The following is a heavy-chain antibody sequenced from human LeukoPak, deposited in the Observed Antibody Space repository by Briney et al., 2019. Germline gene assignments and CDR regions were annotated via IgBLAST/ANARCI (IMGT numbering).Heavy chain of an antibody. CDR1: GGSISGYY. V-gene: IGHV4-59*01. CDR3: ARTGRNWETGYGMDV. D-gene: IGHD7-27*01. J-gene: IGHJ6*02. CDR2: IYYTGST. Sequence: PSETLSLTCTVSGGSISGYYWSWIRQPPGKGLEWIGYIYYTGSTNYNPSLKSRVIISVDTSKNQFSLKVSSVTAADTAVYYCARTGRNWETGYGMDVWGQGTTVTVSS.